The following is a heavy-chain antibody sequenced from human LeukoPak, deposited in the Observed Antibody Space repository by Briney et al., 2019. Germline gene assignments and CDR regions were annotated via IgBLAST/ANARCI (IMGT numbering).Heavy chain of an antibody. D-gene: IGHD3-22*01. V-gene: IGHV4-4*07. J-gene: IGHJ5*02. Sequence: SETPSLTCTVSGGSISSYYWSWIRQPAGKGLEWIGRIYTSGSTNYNPSLKSRVTMSVDTSKNQFSLKLSSVTAADTAVYYCARYAPSGYYDNWFDPWGQGTLVTVSS. CDR2: IYTSGST. CDR1: GGSISSYY. CDR3: ARYAPSGYYDNWFDP.